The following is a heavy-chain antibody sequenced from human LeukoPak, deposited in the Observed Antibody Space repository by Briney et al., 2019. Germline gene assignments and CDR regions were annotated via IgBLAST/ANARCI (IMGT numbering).Heavy chain of an antibody. CDR1: GGSISSSSYY. Sequence: SETLSLTCTVSGGSISSSSYYWGWIRQPPGKGLEWIGSLYYSGSTYYNPSLNSRVTISVDTSKNQFSLKLSSVTAADTAVYYCATQNSGWYGGRDYWGQGTLVTVSS. J-gene: IGHJ4*02. CDR2: LYYSGST. D-gene: IGHD6-19*01. CDR3: ATQNSGWYGGRDY. V-gene: IGHV4-39*01.